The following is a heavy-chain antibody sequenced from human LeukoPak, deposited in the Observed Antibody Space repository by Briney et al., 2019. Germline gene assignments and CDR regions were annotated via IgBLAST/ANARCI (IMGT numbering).Heavy chain of an antibody. CDR3: ARRITIFGVGRFDY. V-gene: IGHV4-39*01. D-gene: IGHD3-3*01. J-gene: IGHJ4*02. CDR1: GGSISSTSYY. CDR2: IYYSGST. Sequence: PSETLSLTCTVSGGSISSTSYYWGWIRQPPGKGLEWIGSIYYSGSTYYNPSFKSRVTISVDTSKNQFSLKLSSVTAADTAVYYCARRITIFGVGRFDYWGQGTLVTVSS.